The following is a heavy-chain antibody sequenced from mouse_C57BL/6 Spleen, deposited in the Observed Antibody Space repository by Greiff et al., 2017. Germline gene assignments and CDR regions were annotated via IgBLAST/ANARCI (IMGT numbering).Heavy chain of an antibody. CDR3: ARWAVVANAMDY. CDR1: GYTFTSYW. J-gene: IGHJ4*01. V-gene: IGHV1-69*01. D-gene: IGHD1-1*01. Sequence: QVQLQQSGAELVMPGASVKLSCKASGYTFTSYWMHWVKQRPGQGLEWIGEIDPSDSYTNYNQKFKGKSTLTVDKSSSSAYMQLSSLTSEDAAVYYCARWAVVANAMDYWGQGTSVTVSS. CDR2: IDPSDSYT.